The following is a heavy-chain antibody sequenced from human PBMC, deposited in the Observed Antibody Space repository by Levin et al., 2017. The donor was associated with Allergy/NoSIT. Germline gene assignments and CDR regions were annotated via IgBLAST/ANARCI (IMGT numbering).Heavy chain of an antibody. Sequence: PSETLSLTCAVSGGSISSGGYSWSWIRQPPGKGLEWIGNIYLSGSTYYNPSLKSRVTISVDRSKNQFSLNLSSVTAADTAVYYCARVAGYNYGYYFDYWGQGTLVTVSS. D-gene: IGHD5-18*01. CDR3: ARVAGYNYGYYFDY. J-gene: IGHJ4*02. CDR1: GGSISSGGYS. V-gene: IGHV4-30-2*01. CDR2: IYLSGST.